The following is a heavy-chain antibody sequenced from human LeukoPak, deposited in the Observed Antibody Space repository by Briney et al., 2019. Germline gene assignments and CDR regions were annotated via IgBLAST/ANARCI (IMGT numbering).Heavy chain of an antibody. CDR3: ARQRTYYDILTGKRSNWFDP. CDR1: AGSISLYNTYY. Sequence: PSETLSLTCTVSAGSISLYNTYYWNWIRQSPGKGLEWIGYIYYSGSTSYNPSLKSRVTISVDTSKNQFSLKLSSVTAADTAVYYCARQRTYYDILTGKRSNWFDPWGQGTLVTVSS. V-gene: IGHV4-59*08. D-gene: IGHD3-9*01. J-gene: IGHJ5*02. CDR2: IYYSGST.